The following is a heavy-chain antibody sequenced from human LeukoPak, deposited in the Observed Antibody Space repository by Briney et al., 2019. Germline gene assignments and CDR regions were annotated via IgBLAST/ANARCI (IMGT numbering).Heavy chain of an antibody. V-gene: IGHV4-59*01. D-gene: IGHD5-12*01. Sequence: SETLSLTCTVSGGSISSYYWSWIRQPPGKGLEWIGYIYYSGSTNYNPSLKSRVTISVDTSKNQSSLKLSSVTAADTAVYYCAKRDYDSAFDIWGQGTMVTVSS. CDR3: AKRDYDSAFDI. CDR1: GGSISSYY. J-gene: IGHJ3*02. CDR2: IYYSGST.